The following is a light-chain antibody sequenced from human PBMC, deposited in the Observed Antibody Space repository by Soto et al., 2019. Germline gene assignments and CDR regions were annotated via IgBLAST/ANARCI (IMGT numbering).Light chain of an antibody. CDR1: QSLLHSKGYNY. Sequence: DLVMTQSPLSLPVTPGEPASISCRSSQSLLHSKGYNYLDWYLQKPGQSPQLLIYLGSNRATRVPDRVSGSGSGTDFTLKISRVEADDVRVYYCMQALPTLTFGPGTKVDIK. V-gene: IGKV2-28*01. CDR3: MQALPTLT. CDR2: LGS. J-gene: IGKJ3*01.